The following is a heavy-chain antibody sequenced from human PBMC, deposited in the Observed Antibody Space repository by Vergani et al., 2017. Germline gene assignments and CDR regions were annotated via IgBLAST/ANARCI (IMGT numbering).Heavy chain of an antibody. J-gene: IGHJ6*03. D-gene: IGHD3-10*01. CDR3: ARLKYYDGSGSYYSPGGALYYYYYMDV. V-gene: IGHV4-59*01. Sequence: QVQLQESGPGLVKPSQTLSLTCTVSGGSISSYYWSWIRQPPGKGLEWIGYIYYSGSTNYNPSLKSRVTISVDTSKNQFSLKLSSVTAADTAVYYCARLKYYDGSGSYYSPGGALYYYYYMDVWGKGTTVTVSS. CDR1: GGSISSYY. CDR2: IYYSGST.